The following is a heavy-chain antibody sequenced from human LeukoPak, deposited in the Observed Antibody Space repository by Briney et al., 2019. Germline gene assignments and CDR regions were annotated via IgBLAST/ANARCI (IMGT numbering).Heavy chain of an antibody. CDR2: IDSSSSTI. D-gene: IGHD6-13*01. J-gene: IGHJ4*02. V-gene: IGHV3-48*01. CDR3: TRAGLGYSSSWYLDY. Sequence: GGSLRLSCAASGFTFSSYSINWVRQAPGKGLEWVSYIDSSSSTIYYADSVKGRFTISRDNAKNSLYLQMNSLRAEDTAVYYCTRAGLGYSSSWYLDYWGQGTLVTVSS. CDR1: GFTFSSYS.